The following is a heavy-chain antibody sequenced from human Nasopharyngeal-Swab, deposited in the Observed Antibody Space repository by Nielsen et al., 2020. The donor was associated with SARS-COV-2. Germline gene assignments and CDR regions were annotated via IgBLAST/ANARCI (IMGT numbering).Heavy chain of an antibody. V-gene: IGHV3-33*01. CDR2: IWYDGSNK. Sequence: GESLKISCAASGFTFSSYGMHWVRQAPGKGLEWVAVIWYDGSNKYYADSVKGRFTISRDNSKNTLYLQMNSLRAEDTAVYYCARDSAPFNYYDTSGYSADAFDIWGQGTMVTVSS. J-gene: IGHJ3*02. CDR1: GFTFSSYG. CDR3: ARDSAPFNYYDTSGYSADAFDI. D-gene: IGHD3-22*01.